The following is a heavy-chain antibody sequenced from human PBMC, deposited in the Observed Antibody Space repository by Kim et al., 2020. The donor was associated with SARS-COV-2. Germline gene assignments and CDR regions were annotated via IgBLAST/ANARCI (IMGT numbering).Heavy chain of an antibody. Sequence: GGSLRLSCAASGFAFSTRAMSWVRQAPGKGLEWVASVNNGGNAYYADSVRGRFTISRDLTKYTLDLQMNSLRVDDTALYYCAKDHPSSGWPAFDSWGQGTRVTVSS. CDR2: VNNGGNA. J-gene: IGHJ4*02. D-gene: IGHD3-22*01. CDR3: AKDHPSSGWPAFDS. V-gene: IGHV3-23*01. CDR1: GFAFSTRA.